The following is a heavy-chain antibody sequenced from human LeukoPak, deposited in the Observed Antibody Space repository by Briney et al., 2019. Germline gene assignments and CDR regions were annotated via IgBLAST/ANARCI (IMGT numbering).Heavy chain of an antibody. Sequence: GGSLRLSCAVPGFTFSSYAMAWVRQAPGKGLEWVSAISDSGANTYYADSVKGRFTVSRDNSKNTLYLQMNSLRAEDTAVYYCAKDSGSFDFWGQGTLGTVSS. V-gene: IGHV3-23*01. CDR2: ISDSGANT. CDR1: GFTFSSYA. J-gene: IGHJ4*02. CDR3: AKDSGSFDF. D-gene: IGHD1-26*01.